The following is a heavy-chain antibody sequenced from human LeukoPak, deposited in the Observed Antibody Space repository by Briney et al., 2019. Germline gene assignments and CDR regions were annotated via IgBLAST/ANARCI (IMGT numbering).Heavy chain of an antibody. Sequence: PSETLSLTCTASGGSISSSSYYWGWIRQPPGKGLEWFGSIYYSGSTYYNPSLKSRVTISVDTSKNQFSLKLSSVTAADTAVYYCARRTYIYGDYAPGSVYWGQGTLVTVSS. J-gene: IGHJ4*02. CDR2: IYYSGST. V-gene: IGHV4-39*01. CDR3: ARRTYIYGDYAPGSVY. CDR1: GGSISSSSYY. D-gene: IGHD4-17*01.